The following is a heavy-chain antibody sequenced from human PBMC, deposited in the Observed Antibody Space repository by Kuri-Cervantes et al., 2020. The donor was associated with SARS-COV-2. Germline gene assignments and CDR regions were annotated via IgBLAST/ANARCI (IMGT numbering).Heavy chain of an antibody. CDR2: ISGSGGST. Sequence: GESLKISCAASGFTFSSYAMSWVRQAPGKGLEWVSAISGSGGSTYYADSVKARFTISRDNSKNTLYLQMNSLRAEDTAVYYCAKGAAEGGSGWLFDYWGQGTLVTVSS. V-gene: IGHV3-23*01. D-gene: IGHD6-19*01. CDR1: GFTFSSYA. J-gene: IGHJ4*02. CDR3: AKGAAEGGSGWLFDY.